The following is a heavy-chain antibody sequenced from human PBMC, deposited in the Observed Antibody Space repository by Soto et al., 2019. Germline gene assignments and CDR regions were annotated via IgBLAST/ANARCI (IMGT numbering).Heavy chain of an antibody. D-gene: IGHD3-9*01. CDR1: GYTFTHFY. CDR3: AREECRYDILTGNYNTHHFCY. Sequence: RASVKVSCKASGYTFTHFYITWVRQAPGQGLEWMGVISPHNLNTNFAQKFQGRVPLPTDTYTNASYMELRSLTSHDAAVYYCAREECRYDILTGNYNTHHFCYWGRGILCTVCS. V-gene: IGHV1-18*01. CDR2: ISPHNLNT. J-gene: IGHJ4*03.